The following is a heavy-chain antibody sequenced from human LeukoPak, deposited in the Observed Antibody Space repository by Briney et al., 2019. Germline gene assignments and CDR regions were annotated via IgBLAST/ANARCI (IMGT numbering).Heavy chain of an antibody. Sequence: ASVKVSCKASGYTFPSYFMHWVRQAPGQGLEWMGIINPTGGSTTYAQKFQGRVTMTRDTSTSTVYMELSSLRSDDTAVYYCARVDVLSGGWGQGTLVTVSS. J-gene: IGHJ4*02. CDR3: ARVDVLSGG. CDR2: INPTGGST. V-gene: IGHV1-46*01. CDR1: GYTFPSYF. D-gene: IGHD2-8*01.